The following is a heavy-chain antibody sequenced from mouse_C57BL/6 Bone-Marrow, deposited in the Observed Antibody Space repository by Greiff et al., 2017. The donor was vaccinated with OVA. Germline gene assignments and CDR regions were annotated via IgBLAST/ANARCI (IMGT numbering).Heavy chain of an antibody. V-gene: IGHV1-81*01. CDR1: GYTFTSYG. CDR2: IYPRSGST. D-gene: IGHD2-4*01. CDR3: ARRYDHDGFAY. Sequence: QVQLQQSGAELARPGASVKLSCKASGYTFTSYGISWVKQRTGQGLEWIGEIYPRSGSTYYNEKFKGKATLTADKSSSTAYMELRSLTSEDSAVYFCARRYDHDGFAYWGQGTLLTVSA. J-gene: IGHJ3*01.